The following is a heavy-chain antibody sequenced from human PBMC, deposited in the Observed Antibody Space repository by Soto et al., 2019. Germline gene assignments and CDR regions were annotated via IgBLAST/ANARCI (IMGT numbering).Heavy chain of an antibody. CDR1: CGSIISGGYY. CDR2: IYYSGST. D-gene: IGHD5-18*01. Sequence: SETLSLTCTFSCGSIISGGYYGSWIRQHPGKGLEWIGYIYYSGSTYYNPSLKSRVTISVDTSKNQFSLKLSSVTAADTAVYYCARDRGRGYSYGPFDYWGQGTLVTVSS. J-gene: IGHJ4*02. CDR3: ARDRGRGYSYGPFDY. V-gene: IGHV4-31*03.